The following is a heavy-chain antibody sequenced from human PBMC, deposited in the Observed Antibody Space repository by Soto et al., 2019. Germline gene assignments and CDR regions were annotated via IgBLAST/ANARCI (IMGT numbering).Heavy chain of an antibody. Sequence: ASVKVSCKASGYTFTNYYMHWVRQAPGQGLEWMGIINPNGGSPTYAQKFQGRFTMTRDTSASTVYMELSSLRSEDTAVYYCARYSSGWPGNYLDYWGQGTLVTVSS. CDR3: ARYSSGWPGNYLDY. J-gene: IGHJ4*02. D-gene: IGHD6-19*01. V-gene: IGHV1-46*01. CDR1: GYTFTNYY. CDR2: INPNGGSP.